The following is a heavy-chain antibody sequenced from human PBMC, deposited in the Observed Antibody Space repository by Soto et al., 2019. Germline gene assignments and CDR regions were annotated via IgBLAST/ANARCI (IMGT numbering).Heavy chain of an antibody. V-gene: IGHV6-1*01. J-gene: IGHJ5*02. CDR3: AREIGPVTSHWFDP. CDR2: TYYRSKWYN. CDR1: GDSVSSNSAA. Sequence: QPLSLPSAISGDSVSSNSAACNLIRHSPSRGLEWLGRTYYRSKWYNDYAVSVKSRITINPDTSKNQFSLRLNSVTPEDTAVYYCAREIGPVTSHWFDPWGQGTLVTVSS.